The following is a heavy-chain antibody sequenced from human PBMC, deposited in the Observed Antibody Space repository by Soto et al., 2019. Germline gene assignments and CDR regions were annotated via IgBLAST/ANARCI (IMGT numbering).Heavy chain of an antibody. D-gene: IGHD3-10*01. CDR1: GFTFDDYA. CDR2: ISWNSGSI. J-gene: IGHJ4*02. Sequence: EVQLVESGGGLVQPGRSLRLSCAASGFTFDDYAMHWVRQAPGKGLEWVSGISWNSGSIGYADSVKGRFTISRDNAKNSLYLQMNSLRAEDTALYYCAKDIDLLWFGESLFDYWGQGTLVTVSS. CDR3: AKDIDLLWFGESLFDY. V-gene: IGHV3-9*01.